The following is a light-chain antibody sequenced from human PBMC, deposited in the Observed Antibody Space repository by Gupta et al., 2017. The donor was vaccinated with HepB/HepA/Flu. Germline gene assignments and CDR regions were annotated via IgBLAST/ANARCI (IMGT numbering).Light chain of an antibody. CDR3: SSYTSSSTLVI. V-gene: IGLV2-14*01. J-gene: IGLJ2*01. Sequence: QSARTQLASVSGSPGQSITISCTGPSSDVVGYNYVSWYQQHPVKAPKLMIYDVSNRPSGVSNRCSGAKSGNTASLIISWLQAEDEADYYCSSYTSSSTLVIFGGGTKLTVL. CDR1: SSDVVGYNY. CDR2: DVS.